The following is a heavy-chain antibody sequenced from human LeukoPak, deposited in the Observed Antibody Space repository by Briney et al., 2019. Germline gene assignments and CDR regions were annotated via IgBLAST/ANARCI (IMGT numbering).Heavy chain of an antibody. V-gene: IGHV3-66*01. CDR2: IYSGGST. J-gene: IGHJ4*02. D-gene: IGHD3-16*01. Sequence: GGSLRLSCAASGFTFSSYDMSWVRQAPGKGLEWVSVIYSGGSTYYADSVKGRFTISRDNSKNTLYLQMNSLRAEDTAVYYCARDIYAFLWGQGTLVTVSS. CDR1: GFTFSSYD. CDR3: ARDIYAFL.